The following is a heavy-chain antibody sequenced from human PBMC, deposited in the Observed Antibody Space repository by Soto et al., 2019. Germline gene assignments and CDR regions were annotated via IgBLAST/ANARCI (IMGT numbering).Heavy chain of an antibody. Sequence: QVHLVESGGGVVQPGGSLRLSCAASGFSFSNFGMHWVRRAPGKGLEWVTVISYDGRYKYYADSVKGRFTISRDNSKNTLYLQVNSLRAEDTAVYYCAKAIEQGLVWYLDLWGRGTLVTVSS. CDR3: AKAIEQGLVWYLDL. CDR1: GFSFSNFG. CDR2: ISYDGRYK. V-gene: IGHV3-30*18. D-gene: IGHD6-19*01. J-gene: IGHJ2*01.